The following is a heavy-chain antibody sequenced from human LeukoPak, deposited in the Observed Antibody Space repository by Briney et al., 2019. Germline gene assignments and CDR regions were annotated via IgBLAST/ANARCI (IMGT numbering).Heavy chain of an antibody. CDR1: GGTFSSYA. D-gene: IGHD2-2*03. CDR2: IIPIFGTA. CDR3: ARDQMDIVVVPAANRPDYYYYYMDV. Sequence: SVKVSCKASGGTFSSYAISWVRQAPGQGLEWMGGIIPIFGTANYAQKFQGRVTITTDESTSTAYMELSSLRSEDTAVYYCARDQMDIVVVPAANRPDYYYYYMDVWGKGTTVTVSS. J-gene: IGHJ6*03. V-gene: IGHV1-69*05.